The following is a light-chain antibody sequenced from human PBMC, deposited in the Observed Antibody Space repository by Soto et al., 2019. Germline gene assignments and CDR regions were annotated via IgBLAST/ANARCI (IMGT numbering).Light chain of an antibody. V-gene: IGKV3D-7*01. Sequence: PGERVTLSCRASQSVSSSYLTWYQQKPGQAPRLLIYGASTRATSIPARFSGSGSGTDFTLTISSLQPEDFAVYDCQQDYNLPPLTFGGGTKVEIK. CDR2: GAS. CDR1: QSVSSSY. CDR3: QQDYNLPPLT. J-gene: IGKJ4*01.